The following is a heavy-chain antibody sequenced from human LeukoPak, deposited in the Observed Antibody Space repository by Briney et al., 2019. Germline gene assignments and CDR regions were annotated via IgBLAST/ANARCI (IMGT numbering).Heavy chain of an antibody. CDR1: GFTFSSYW. J-gene: IGHJ4*02. Sequence: GGSLRLSCAASGFTFSSYWMHWVRQAPGKGLVWVSRINSDGSSTSYADSVKGRFTISRDNAKNTLYLQMNCLRAEDTAVYYCARDLTWFGELSLYYFDYWGQGTLVTVSS. V-gene: IGHV3-74*01. CDR2: INSDGSST. D-gene: IGHD3-10*01. CDR3: ARDLTWFGELSLYYFDY.